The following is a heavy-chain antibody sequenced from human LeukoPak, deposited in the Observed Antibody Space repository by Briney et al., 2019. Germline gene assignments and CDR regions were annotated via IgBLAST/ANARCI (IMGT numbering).Heavy chain of an antibody. CDR1: GFTSSSYA. J-gene: IGHJ6*02. V-gene: IGHV3-30-3*01. Sequence: PGRSLRLSCAASGFTSSSYAMHWVRQAPGKGLEWVAVISYDGSNKYYADSVKGRFTISRDNSKNTLYLQMNSLRAEDTAVYYCARPVVTAHKYGMDVWGQGTTVTVSS. CDR2: ISYDGSNK. CDR3: ARPVVTAHKYGMDV. D-gene: IGHD2-21*02.